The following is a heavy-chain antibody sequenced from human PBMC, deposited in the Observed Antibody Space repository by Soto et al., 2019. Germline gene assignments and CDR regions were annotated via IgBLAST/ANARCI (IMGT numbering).Heavy chain of an antibody. CDR3: AGGLGGNGMDV. Sequence: QVQLQESGPGLVKPSQTLSLTCTVSGGSISSGGYCWSWIRQHPGKGLEWIGYIYYSGSTYYNPSLKSRVTISVDTSKNQFSLKLSSVTAADTAVYYCAGGLGGNGMDVWGQGTTVTVSS. CDR1: GGSISSGGYC. V-gene: IGHV4-31*03. CDR2: IYYSGST. J-gene: IGHJ6*02. D-gene: IGHD3-16*01.